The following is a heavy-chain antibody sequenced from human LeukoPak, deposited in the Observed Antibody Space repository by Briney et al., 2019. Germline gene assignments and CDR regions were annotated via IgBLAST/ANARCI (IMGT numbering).Heavy chain of an antibody. CDR2: IYYSGST. J-gene: IGHJ6*02. Sequence: SETLSLTCTVSGGSISSYYWSWIRQPPGKGLEWIGYIYYSGSTNYNPSLKSRVTISVDTSKNQFSLKLSSVNAADTAVYYCAREMATISCYGMDVWGQGTTVTVSS. V-gene: IGHV4-59*01. D-gene: IGHD5-24*01. CDR1: GGSISSYY. CDR3: AREMATISCYGMDV.